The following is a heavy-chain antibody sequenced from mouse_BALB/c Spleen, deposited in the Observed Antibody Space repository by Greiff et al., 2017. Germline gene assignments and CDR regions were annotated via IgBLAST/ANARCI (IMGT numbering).Heavy chain of an antibody. V-gene: IGHV5-6-5*01. CDR3: ARNDGYG. J-gene: IGHJ2*01. D-gene: IGHD2-3*01. Sequence: EVQLVESGGGLVKPGGSLKLSCAASGFTFSSYAMSWVRQTPEKRLEWVASISSGGSTYYPDSVKGRFTISRDNARNILYLQMSSLRSEDTAMYYCARNDGYGWGQGTTLTVSS. CDR1: GFTFSSYA. CDR2: ISSGGST.